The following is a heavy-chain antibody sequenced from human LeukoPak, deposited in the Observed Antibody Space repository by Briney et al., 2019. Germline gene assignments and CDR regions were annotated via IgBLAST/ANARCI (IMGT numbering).Heavy chain of an antibody. V-gene: IGHV1-46*01. D-gene: IGHD3-10*01. CDR3: ARNSGMVRGTVDY. Sequence: ASVKVSCKSSGYTFTSYYMYWVRQAPGQGLEWMGIINPSGGSTSYAQKFQGRVTMTRDTSTSTVYMELSSLRSEDTAVYYCARNSGMVRGTVDYWGQGTLVTVSS. J-gene: IGHJ4*02. CDR1: GYTFTSYY. CDR2: INPSGGST.